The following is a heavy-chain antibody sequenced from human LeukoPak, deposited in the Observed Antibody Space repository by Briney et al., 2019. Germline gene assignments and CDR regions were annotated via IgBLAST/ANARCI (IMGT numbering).Heavy chain of an antibody. CDR2: ISYRGSA. CDR1: GSSITTYY. V-gene: IGHV4-59*01. D-gene: IGHD2-8*02. J-gene: IGHJ4*02. Sequence: SETLSLTCIVSGSSITTYYWSWIRQPPGKGLEWIGYISYRGSANYNPSLNNRVTISLDTSKNQFSLKVTSVTAADTAVYYCARGERPGPDYWGPGILVTVSS. CDR3: ARGERPGPDY.